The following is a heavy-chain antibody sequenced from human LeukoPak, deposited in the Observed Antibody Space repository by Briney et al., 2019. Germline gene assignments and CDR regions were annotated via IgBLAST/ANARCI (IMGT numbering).Heavy chain of an antibody. Sequence: GGSLRLSCAASGFTVSNNYMSWVRQAPGKGLEWVSVFYSGGSTYYADSVKGRFTSSRDNAKNTLYLQMNSLRAEDTAVYYCAREGVGYPDAFDIWGQGTMVTASS. CDR3: AREGVGYPDAFDI. V-gene: IGHV3-53*01. CDR1: GFTVSNNY. J-gene: IGHJ3*02. D-gene: IGHD2-15*01. CDR2: FYSGGST.